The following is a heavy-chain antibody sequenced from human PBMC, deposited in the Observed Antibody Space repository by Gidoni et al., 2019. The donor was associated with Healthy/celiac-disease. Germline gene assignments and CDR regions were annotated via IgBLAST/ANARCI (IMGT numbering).Heavy chain of an antibody. J-gene: IGHJ5*02. Sequence: EVQLVQSGAEVKKPGESLKISCKGSGYSFPSYWIGGVRHMPGKGLEWMGIIYTGYSDTRYSPSFQGQVTISADKSISTAYLQWSSLKASDTAMYYCAIRGYCSSTSCYGFRGWFDPWGQGTLVTVSS. CDR2: IYTGYSDT. CDR3: AIRGYCSSTSCYGFRGWFDP. CDR1: GYSFPSYW. D-gene: IGHD2-2*01. V-gene: IGHV5-51*01.